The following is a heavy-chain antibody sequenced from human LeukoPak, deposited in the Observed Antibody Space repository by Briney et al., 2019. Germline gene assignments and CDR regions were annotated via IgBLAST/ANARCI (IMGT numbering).Heavy chain of an antibody. J-gene: IGHJ4*02. CDR1: GGSFSGYY. CDR3: ARLATARSY. D-gene: IGHD5-12*01. CDR2: INHSGST. V-gene: IGHV4-34*01. Sequence: ETLSLTCAVYGGSFSGYYWSWIRQPPGKGLEWIGEINHSGSTNYNPSLKSRVAIPVDTSKNQFSLKLSSVTAADTAVYYCARLATARSYWGQGTLVTVSS.